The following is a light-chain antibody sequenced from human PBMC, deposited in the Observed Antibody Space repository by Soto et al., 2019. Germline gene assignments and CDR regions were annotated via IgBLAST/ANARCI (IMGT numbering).Light chain of an antibody. J-gene: IGKJ1*01. Sequence: EIGMTQSASTLSVSPGERVTLSCRASQSVRSNLGWYQQKHGQAPRLLIYGASTRATGIPARFSGSGYGTYFNLTISSLQSEDFVVYYCQQYNDWPRTFGQGTKVDIK. V-gene: IGKV3-15*01. CDR3: QQYNDWPRT. CDR1: QSVRSN. CDR2: GAS.